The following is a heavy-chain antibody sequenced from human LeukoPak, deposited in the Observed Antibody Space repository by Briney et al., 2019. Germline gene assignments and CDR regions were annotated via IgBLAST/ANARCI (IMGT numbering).Heavy chain of an antibody. J-gene: IGHJ5*02. CDR2: IKQDGTEK. V-gene: IGHV3-7*01. CDR1: GFTFSSYW. Sequence: GGSLRLSCAASGFTFSSYWMSWVRQAPGEGLEWVANIKQDGTEKNYVDSVKGRFTISRDNAKNSLYLQMNSLRAEDTAVYYCARERGSGSYHPFDPWGQGTLATVSS. CDR3: ARERGSGSYHPFDP. D-gene: IGHD3-10*01.